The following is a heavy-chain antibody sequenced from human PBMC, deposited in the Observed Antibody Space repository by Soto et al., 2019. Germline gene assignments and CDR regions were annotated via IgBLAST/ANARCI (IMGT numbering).Heavy chain of an antibody. J-gene: IGHJ6*02. CDR2: IYYSGST. CDR1: GGSISSSSYY. CDR3: ARQGYSYGTYYYYYGMDV. D-gene: IGHD5-18*01. V-gene: IGHV4-39*01. Sequence: PSEALSLTCTVSGGSISSSSYYWGWIRQPPGKGLEWIGSIYYSGSTYYNPSLKSPVTISVDTSKNQFSLKLSSVTAADTAVYYCARQGYSYGTYYYYYGMDVWGQGTTVTV.